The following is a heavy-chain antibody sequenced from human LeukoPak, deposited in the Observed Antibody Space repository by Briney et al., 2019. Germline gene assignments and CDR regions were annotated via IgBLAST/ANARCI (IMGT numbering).Heavy chain of an antibody. J-gene: IGHJ4*02. Sequence: SETLSLTCTVSGGSISGSTYCWGWIRQPPGGGLEWIGSFYDRGNTYYNPSLESRVTISVDRSKNQFSLKLSSVTATATAVYYCARATPLVGPQQLHFDYWGQRTLVTVSS. D-gene: IGHD6-13*01. CDR3: ARATPLVGPQQLHFDY. CDR2: FYDRGNT. CDR1: GGSISGSTYC. V-gene: IGHV4-39*07.